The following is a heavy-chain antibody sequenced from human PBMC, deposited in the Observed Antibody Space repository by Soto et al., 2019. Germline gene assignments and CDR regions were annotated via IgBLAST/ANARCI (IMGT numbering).Heavy chain of an antibody. CDR1: GFTFSSDW. CDR3: AKAHYFDTIDAFDI. CDR2: INTDGSDT. D-gene: IGHD3-22*01. V-gene: IGHV3-74*01. Sequence: GGSLRLSCAASGFTFSSDWMHWVRQAPGKGLVWVSRINTDGSDTSYADSVKGRFTISRDNAKNMLYLQMNSLRAEDTVVYYCAKAHYFDTIDAFDIWGQGTMVTVSS. J-gene: IGHJ3*02.